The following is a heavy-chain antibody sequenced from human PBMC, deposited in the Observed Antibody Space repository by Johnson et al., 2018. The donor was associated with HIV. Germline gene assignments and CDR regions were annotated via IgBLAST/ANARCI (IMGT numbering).Heavy chain of an antibody. Sequence: VQLVESGGGSVQPGGSLRLSCAASGFTVSSYYMTWVRQAPGKGLEWVSVLFSGGSTYYADSVKGRFTISRDNSKNTLYLQMNSLRVEDTAVYYCAKRSQQYYDSGGYRDAYDIWGQGTMVTVSS. CDR1: GFTVSSYY. J-gene: IGHJ3*02. CDR2: LFSGGST. D-gene: IGHD3-22*01. V-gene: IGHV3-66*01. CDR3: AKRSQQYYDSGGYRDAYDI.